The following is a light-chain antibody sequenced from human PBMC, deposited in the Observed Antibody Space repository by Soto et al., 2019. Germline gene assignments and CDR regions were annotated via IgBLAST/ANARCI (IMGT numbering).Light chain of an antibody. J-gene: IGKJ1*01. Sequence: EIVLTQSPGSLSLSPGERATLSCRASQSVSSYLAWYQQKPGQAPMLLIYGASSRAPGCPDRFSGSWSGTDFSLTISRLEPEDSAVYYCQQYSSPPRTFGQGTKVEIK. CDR1: QSVSSY. V-gene: IGKV3-20*01. CDR2: GAS. CDR3: QQYSSPPRT.